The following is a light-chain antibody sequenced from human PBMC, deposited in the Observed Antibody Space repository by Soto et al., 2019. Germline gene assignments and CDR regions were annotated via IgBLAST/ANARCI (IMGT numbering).Light chain of an antibody. V-gene: IGKV3-20*01. J-gene: IGKJ2*01. CDR3: QQYGSSPYT. CDR2: GAS. Sequence: EIVLTQSPGTLSLSPGERATLSCTASQSVSSSYLAWYQQKPGQAPRLLIYGASSRATGIPDRFSGSGSGTDFTRTISRLEPEDFAVYYCQQYGSSPYTFGQGTKLEIK. CDR1: QSVSSSY.